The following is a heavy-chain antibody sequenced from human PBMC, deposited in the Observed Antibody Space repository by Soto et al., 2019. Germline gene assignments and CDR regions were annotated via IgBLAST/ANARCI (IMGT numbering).Heavy chain of an antibody. CDR1: GVSISSYY. CDR2: IYYSGST. CDR3: ARVPLLYDYGSGSYMGYYYYMDV. Sequence: AETLSLTCTVSGVSISSYYGTWIRQPPGKGLEWIGYIYYSGSTNYNPSLKGRVTISVDTSKNQFSLKLSSVTAADTAVYYCARVPLLYDYGSGSYMGYYYYMDVWGKGTTVTVSS. V-gene: IGHV4-59*01. D-gene: IGHD3-10*01. J-gene: IGHJ6*03.